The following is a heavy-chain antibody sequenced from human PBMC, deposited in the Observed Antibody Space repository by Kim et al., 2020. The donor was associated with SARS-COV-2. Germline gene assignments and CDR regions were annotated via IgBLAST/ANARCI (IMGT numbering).Heavy chain of an antibody. D-gene: IGHD5-12*01. CDR3: AREVGRWLQFKRGDSSY. Sequence: SETLSLTCAVYGGSFSGYYWSWIRQPPGKGLVWIGEINHSGSTNYNPSLKSRVTISVDTSKNQFSLKLSSVTAADTAVYYCAREVGRWLQFKRGDSSYWGQGTLVTVSS. J-gene: IGHJ4*02. V-gene: IGHV4-34*01. CDR2: INHSGST. CDR1: GGSFSGYY.